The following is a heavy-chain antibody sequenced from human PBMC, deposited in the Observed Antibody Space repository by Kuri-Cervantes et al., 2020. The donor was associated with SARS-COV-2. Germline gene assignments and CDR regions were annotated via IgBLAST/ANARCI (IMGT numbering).Heavy chain of an antibody. CDR3: ARDSSGYYYYGMDV. Sequence: SETLSLTCTVSGGSISSYYWSWIRQPPGKGLEWIGYIYYSGSTNHNPSLKSRVTISVDTSKNQFSLKLSSVTAADTAVYYCARDSSGYYYYGMDVWGQGTTVTVSS. J-gene: IGHJ6*02. V-gene: IGHV4-59*01. CDR1: GGSISSYY. D-gene: IGHD3-3*01. CDR2: IYYSGST.